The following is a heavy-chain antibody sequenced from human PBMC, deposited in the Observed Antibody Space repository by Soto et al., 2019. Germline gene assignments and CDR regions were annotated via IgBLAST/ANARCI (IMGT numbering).Heavy chain of an antibody. J-gene: IGHJ3*02. CDR1: GGTFSSYA. Sequence: SVKVSCKASGGTFSSYAISWVRQAPGQGLEWMGGIIPIFGTANYAQKFQGRVTITADESTSTAYMELSSLRSEDTAVYYCARDLDCSGGSCYGAFDTWGQGTMVTVSS. CDR3: ARDLDCSGGSCYGAFDT. CDR2: IIPIFGTA. V-gene: IGHV1-69*13. D-gene: IGHD2-15*01.